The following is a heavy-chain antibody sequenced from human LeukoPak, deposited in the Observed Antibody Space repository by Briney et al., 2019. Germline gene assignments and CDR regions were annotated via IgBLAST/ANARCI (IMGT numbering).Heavy chain of an antibody. CDR1: GGTFSSYA. V-gene: IGHV1-69*04. D-gene: IGHD3-22*01. J-gene: IGHJ4*02. Sequence: SVKVSCKASGGTFSSYAISWVRQASGQGLEWMGRIIPILGIANYAQKFRGRVTITADKSTSTAYMELSSLRSEDTAVYYCARDPNYYDSSGYYDYWGQGTLVTVSS. CDR3: ARDPNYYDSSGYYDY. CDR2: IIPILGIA.